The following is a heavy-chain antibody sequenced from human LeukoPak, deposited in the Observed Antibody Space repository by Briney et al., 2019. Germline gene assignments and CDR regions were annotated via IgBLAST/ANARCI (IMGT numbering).Heavy chain of an antibody. CDR3: ASRTGGGNWFDP. D-gene: IGHD1-14*01. CDR2: MNPNSGNT. Sequence: ASVKVSCKASGYTFTSYDINWVRQATGQGLEWMGWMNPNSGNTGYAQKFQGRVTMTRNTSISTAYMELSSLRSEDTAVYYCASRTGGGNWFDPWGQGTLVTVSS. J-gene: IGHJ5*02. CDR1: GYTFTSYD. V-gene: IGHV1-8*01.